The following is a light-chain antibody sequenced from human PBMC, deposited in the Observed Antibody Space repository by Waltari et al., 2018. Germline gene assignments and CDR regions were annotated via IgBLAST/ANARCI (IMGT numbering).Light chain of an antibody. CDR3: QSYDKILSAWV. V-gene: IGLV1-40*01. CDR2: DYT. Sequence: QSVLTQPPSVSGAPGQRVTVSCTGSTSNTGAGDNVQWYQQSPGRAPKLVIYDYTYRPSGVPHRFFATKYGSSASLAITGLQAEDEDDYYCQSYDKILSAWVFGGGTKLTVL. CDR1: TSNTGAGDN. J-gene: IGLJ3*02.